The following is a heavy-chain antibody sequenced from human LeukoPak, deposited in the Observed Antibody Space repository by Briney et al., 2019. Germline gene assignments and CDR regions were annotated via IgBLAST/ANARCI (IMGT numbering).Heavy chain of an antibody. CDR1: GFTFSSYW. J-gene: IGHJ4*02. Sequence: PGGSLRLSCAASGFTFSSYWMSWVRQAPGKGLEWVANIKQDGSEKYYVDSVKGRFTISRDNAKNSLYLQMNSLRAEDTAVYYCARVWPVPKHAFVDTAMVMDYWGQGTLVTVSS. CDR2: IKQDGSEK. CDR3: ARVWPVPKHAFVDTAMVMDY. V-gene: IGHV3-7*01. D-gene: IGHD5-18*01.